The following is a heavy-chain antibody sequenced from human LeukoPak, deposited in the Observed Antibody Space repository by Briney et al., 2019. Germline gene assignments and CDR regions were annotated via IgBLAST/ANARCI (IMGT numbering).Heavy chain of an antibody. CDR2: INHSGST. CDR3: ARAGAAAGTDFDY. J-gene: IGHJ4*02. V-gene: IGHV4-34*01. D-gene: IGHD6-13*01. Sequence: SETLSLTCAVYGGSFSGYYWSWIRQPPGKGLEWIGEINHSGSTNYNPSLKSRVTISVDTSKNQFSLKLSSVTAADTAVYYCARAGAAAGTDFDYWGQGTLVTVSS. CDR1: GGSFSGYY.